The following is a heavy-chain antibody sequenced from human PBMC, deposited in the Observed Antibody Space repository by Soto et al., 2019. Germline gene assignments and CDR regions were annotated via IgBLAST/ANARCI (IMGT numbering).Heavy chain of an antibody. Sequence: QVQLMQSGAEVKKPGASVKVSCKASGNTFTNYYIHWVRQAPGQGLEWMGTINPSGGHTTYAQKFLGRVTMTRDTSTSTLEMELTSLRSEDTAVYYCARGGHVVVVTAAFDYWGQGTLVTVSS. V-gene: IGHV1-46*01. CDR3: ARGGHVVVVTAAFDY. D-gene: IGHD2-21*02. CDR1: GNTFTNYY. CDR2: INPSGGHT. J-gene: IGHJ4*02.